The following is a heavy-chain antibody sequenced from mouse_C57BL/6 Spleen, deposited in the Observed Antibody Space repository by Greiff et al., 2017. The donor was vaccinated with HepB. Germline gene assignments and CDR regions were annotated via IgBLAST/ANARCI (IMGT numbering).Heavy chain of an antibody. CDR3: ARGGVIYYGSSGYFDV. V-gene: IGHV1-80*01. CDR1: GYAFSSYW. Sequence: QVQLQQSGAELVKPGASVKISCKASGYAFSSYWMNWVKQRPGKGLEWIGQIYPGDGDTNYNGKFKGKATLTADKSSSTAYMQLSSLTSEDSAVYFCARGGVIYYGSSGYFDVWGTGTTVTVSS. CDR2: IYPGDGDT. J-gene: IGHJ1*03. D-gene: IGHD1-1*01.